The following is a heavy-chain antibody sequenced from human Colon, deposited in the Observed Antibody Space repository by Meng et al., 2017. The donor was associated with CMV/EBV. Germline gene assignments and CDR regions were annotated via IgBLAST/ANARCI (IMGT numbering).Heavy chain of an antibody. CDR3: AKEASYDYWSGYSDY. Sequence: GGSLRLSCAASGSSFSNSWMIWVRRAPGKGLEWVAAISGSGDSTHHADSVEGRFTISRDKARNTVYLEMTSLRVEDTALYYCAKEASYDYWSGYSDYWGQGTQVTVSS. J-gene: IGHJ4*02. V-gene: IGHV3-23*01. CDR1: GSSFSNSW. CDR2: ISGSGDST. D-gene: IGHD3/OR15-3a*01.